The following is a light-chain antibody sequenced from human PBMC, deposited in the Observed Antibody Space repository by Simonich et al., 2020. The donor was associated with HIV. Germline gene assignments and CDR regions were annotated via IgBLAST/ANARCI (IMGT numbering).Light chain of an antibody. CDR2: GVS. Sequence: IVMTQSPATLSVSPGERATLSCRASQSVSSMLAWFQQHPGQAPRLLIYGVSTRATGIPARFSGSGSGTDFTLTISSLQPEDFATYYCQESYSSLYTFGQGTKLEIK. CDR3: QESYSSLYT. CDR1: QSVSSM. J-gene: IGKJ2*01. V-gene: IGKV3D-15*01.